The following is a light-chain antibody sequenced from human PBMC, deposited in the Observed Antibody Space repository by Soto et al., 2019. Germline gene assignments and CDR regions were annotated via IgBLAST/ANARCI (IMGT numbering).Light chain of an antibody. V-gene: IGKV1-39*01. CDR1: QSITTY. J-gene: IGKJ5*01. CDR3: QQSDTTPAIT. Sequence: DIQMTQSPSSLSASVGDRVTITCRASQSITTYLNWYQQKPGEAPKVLIYAASSLQSGVPSRFSGGGSGTEFTLTISSLQPEDFATYYCQQSDTTPAITFGDGTRLEI. CDR2: AAS.